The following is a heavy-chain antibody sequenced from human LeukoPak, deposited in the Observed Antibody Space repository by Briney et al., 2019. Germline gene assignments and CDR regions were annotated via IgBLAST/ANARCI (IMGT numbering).Heavy chain of an antibody. Sequence: ASVKVSCKASGGTFSSYAISWVRQAPGQGLEWMGRIIPILGIANYAQKFQGRVTMTRNTSISTAYMELSSLRSEDTAVYYCASGYSSGWYEVGYWGQGTLVTVSS. CDR3: ASGYSSGWYEVGY. CDR1: GGTFSSYA. CDR2: IIPILGIA. D-gene: IGHD6-19*01. J-gene: IGHJ4*02. V-gene: IGHV1-69*04.